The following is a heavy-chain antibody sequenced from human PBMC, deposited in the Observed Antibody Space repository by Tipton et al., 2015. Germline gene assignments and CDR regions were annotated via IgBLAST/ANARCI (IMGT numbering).Heavy chain of an antibody. CDR3: ARENYHILTGYYTGYDY. CDR2: IKPDGSES. CDR1: GFSFSNYW. J-gene: IGHJ4*02. V-gene: IGHV3-7*01. D-gene: IGHD3-9*01. Sequence: GSLRLSCEASGFSFSNYWMTWVRQAPGKGLEWVANIKPDGSESYYLESVKGRFTFSRDNAKNSLYLQMNRLRAEDTAMYFCARENYHILTGYYTGYDYWGQGNLVTVSS.